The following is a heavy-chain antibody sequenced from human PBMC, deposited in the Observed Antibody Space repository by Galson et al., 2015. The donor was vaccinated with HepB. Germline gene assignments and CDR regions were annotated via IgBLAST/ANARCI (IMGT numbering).Heavy chain of an antibody. CDR3: ARHIAVAGNNNWFDP. CDR2: IYYSGST. CDR1: GGSISSSSYY. Sequence: LSLTCTVSGGSISSSSYYWGWIRQPPGKGLEWIGSIYYSGSTYYNPSLKSRVTISVDTSKNQFSLKLSSVTAADTAVYYCARHIAVAGNNNWFDPWGQGTLVTVSS. D-gene: IGHD6-19*01. V-gene: IGHV4-39*01. J-gene: IGHJ5*02.